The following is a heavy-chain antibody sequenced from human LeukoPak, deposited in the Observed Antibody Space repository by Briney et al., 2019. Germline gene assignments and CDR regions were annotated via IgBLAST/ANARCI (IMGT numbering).Heavy chain of an antibody. CDR1: GGSISSYY. CDR2: IYYSGST. D-gene: IGHD3-16*01. J-gene: IGHJ4*02. CDR3: ARDGGPLLGGYDY. Sequence: SGTLSLTCTVSGGSISSYYWSWIRQPPGKGLEWIGYIYYSGSTNYNPSLKSRVTISVDTSKNQFSLKLSSVTAADTAVYYCARDGGPLLGGYDYWGQGTLVTVSS. V-gene: IGHV4-59*01.